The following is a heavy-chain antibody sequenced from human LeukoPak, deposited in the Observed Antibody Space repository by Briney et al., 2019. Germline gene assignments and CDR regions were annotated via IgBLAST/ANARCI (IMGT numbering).Heavy chain of an antibody. J-gene: IGHJ4*02. D-gene: IGHD3-22*01. CDR1: GFTFSSYA. V-gene: IGHV3-30-3*01. CDR3: ASRSGYLPY. Sequence: PGRSLRLSCAASGFTFSSYAMHWVRQAPGKGLEWVAVISYDGSNKYYADSVKGRFTISRDNSKNTLYLQMNSLRAEDTAVYYCASRSGYLPYWGQGTLVTVSS. CDR2: ISYDGSNK.